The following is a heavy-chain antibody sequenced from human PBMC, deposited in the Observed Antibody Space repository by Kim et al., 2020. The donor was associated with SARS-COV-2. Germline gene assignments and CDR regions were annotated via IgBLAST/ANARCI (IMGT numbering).Heavy chain of an antibody. CDR3: VRQGYDVLSGNFDRDI. J-gene: IGHJ4*02. V-gene: IGHV4-39*01. D-gene: IGHD3-3*01. CDR2: ISYSGTT. CDR1: GGSISSRTYY. Sequence: SETLSLTCSVSGGSISSRTYYWGWIRQPPGKGLEWIGSISYSGTTFSNPTLRSRVSISGDTSKNRFSLKLSSVTAADTAVYYCVRQGYDVLSGNFDRDIWGQGLVVTVSA.